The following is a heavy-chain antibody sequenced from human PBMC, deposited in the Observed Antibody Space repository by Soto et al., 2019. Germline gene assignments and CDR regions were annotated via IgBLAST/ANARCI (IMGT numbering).Heavy chain of an antibody. CDR3: AHREYYGGHFDY. J-gene: IGHJ4*02. CDR2: IYWDDDK. D-gene: IGHD3-3*01. CDR1: GFSLRTSGVG. Sequence: QITLKESGPTLVKPTQTLTLTCTFSGFSLRTSGVGVGWIRQPPGKALEWLALIYWDDDKRYSPSLKSRLTLTKDTSKNQVVLTMTNMDPVDTATYDCAHREYYGGHFDYWGQGTLVTVSS. V-gene: IGHV2-5*02.